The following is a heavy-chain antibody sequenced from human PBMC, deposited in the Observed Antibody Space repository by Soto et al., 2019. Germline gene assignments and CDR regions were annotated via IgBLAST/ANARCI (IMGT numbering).Heavy chain of an antibody. V-gene: IGHV3-74*01. CDR1: GFTFSNNW. Sequence: GGSLRLSCAASGFTFSNNWMHWVRQDPGKGPVWVSRINSDGSSTYYADSVKGRFTISRDNAKNTLYLQMNSLRADDTAVYYCASHPRDSSGYWYYFDYWGQGTLVTVSS. J-gene: IGHJ4*02. CDR3: ASHPRDSSGYWYYFDY. D-gene: IGHD3-22*01. CDR2: INSDGSST.